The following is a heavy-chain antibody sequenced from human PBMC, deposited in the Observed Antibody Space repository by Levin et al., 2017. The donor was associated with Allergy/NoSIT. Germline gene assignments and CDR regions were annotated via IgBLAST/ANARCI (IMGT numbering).Heavy chain of an antibody. J-gene: IGHJ4*02. D-gene: IGHD5-12*01. V-gene: IGHV3-21*01. Sequence: GGSLRLSCAASGFPFTSYSMNWVRQAPGKGLEWVSSISPSSSHIYYADSMKGRFTISRDNAKNSLYLQMDSLRTEDTAVYYCARDRGFGGYDFYYWGQGTLVMVSS. CDR2: ISPSSSHI. CDR3: ARDRGFGGYDFYY. CDR1: GFPFTSYS.